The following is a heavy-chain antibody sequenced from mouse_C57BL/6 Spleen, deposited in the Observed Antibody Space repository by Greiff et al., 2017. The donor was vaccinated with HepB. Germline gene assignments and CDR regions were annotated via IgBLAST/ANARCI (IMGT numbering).Heavy chain of an antibody. CDR3: ARRGYYDYYWYFDV. CDR1: GYTFTDYY. V-gene: IGHV1-26*01. CDR2: INPNNGGT. J-gene: IGHJ1*03. D-gene: IGHD2-4*01. Sequence: VQLQQSGPELVKPGASVKISCKASGYTFTDYYMNWVKQSHGKSLEWIGDINPNNGGTSYNQKFKGKATLTVDKSSSTAYMELRSLTSEDSAVYYCARRGYYDYYWYFDVWGTGTTVTVSS.